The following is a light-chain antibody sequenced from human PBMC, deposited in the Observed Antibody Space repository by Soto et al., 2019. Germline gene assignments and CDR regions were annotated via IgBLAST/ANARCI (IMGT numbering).Light chain of an antibody. CDR3: AAWDDSLSGWV. Sequence: QLVLTQPPSASGTPGQTVTISCSGSSSNIGSNYVYWYQQLPGTAPKLLIYRNNQRPSGVPDRFSGSKSGTSASLAISGLRSADEADYYCAAWDDSLSGWVFGGGTKLTVL. CDR2: RNN. V-gene: IGLV1-47*01. CDR1: SSNIGSNY. J-gene: IGLJ3*02.